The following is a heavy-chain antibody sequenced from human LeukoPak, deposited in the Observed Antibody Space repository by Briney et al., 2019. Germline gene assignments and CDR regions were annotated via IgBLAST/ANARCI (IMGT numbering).Heavy chain of an antibody. J-gene: IGHJ4*02. CDR1: GFSFSSYA. V-gene: IGHV3-23*01. CDR2: ISGSGGST. CDR3: AKDAKYVFFDY. Sequence: GGSLRLSCAASGFSFSSYAMTWVRQTPGKGLEWVSAISGSGGSTYYADSVKGRFTVSRDNSKNTLYLQMNSLRAEDTAVYYCAKDAKYVFFDYWGQGTLVTVSS. D-gene: IGHD4/OR15-4a*01.